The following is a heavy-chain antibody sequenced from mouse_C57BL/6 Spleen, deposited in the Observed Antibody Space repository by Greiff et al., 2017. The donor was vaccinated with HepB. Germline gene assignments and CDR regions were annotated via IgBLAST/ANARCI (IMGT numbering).Heavy chain of an antibody. CDR2: INYDGSST. V-gene: IGHV5-16*01. D-gene: IGHD1-1*01. CDR3: ARENYYGSSYPFDY. CDR1: GFTFSDYY. Sequence: DVKLVESEGGLVQPGSSMKLSCTASGFTFSDYYMAWVRQVPEKGLEWVANINYDGSSTYYLDSLKSRFIISRDNAKNILYLQMSSLKSEDTATYYCARENYYGSSYPFDYWGQGTTLTVSS. J-gene: IGHJ2*01.